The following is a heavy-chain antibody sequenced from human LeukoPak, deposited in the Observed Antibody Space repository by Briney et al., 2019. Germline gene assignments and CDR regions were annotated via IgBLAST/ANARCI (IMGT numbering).Heavy chain of an antibody. D-gene: IGHD6-19*01. V-gene: IGHV1-2*02. J-gene: IGHJ6*03. CDR2: INPYSGGT. CDR1: GYSFTGYY. CDR3: ARSEQFPYYMDV. Sequence: VASVKVSCKASGYSFTGYYMHWVRQAPGQGLEWMGWINPYSGGTNYAQKFQGRVTMTRDTSISTAYMELSRLRSDDTAVYYCARSEQFPYYMDVWGKGTTVTVSS.